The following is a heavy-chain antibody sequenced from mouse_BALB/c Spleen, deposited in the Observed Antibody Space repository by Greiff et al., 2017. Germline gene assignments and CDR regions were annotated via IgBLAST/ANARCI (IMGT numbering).Heavy chain of an antibody. J-gene: IGHJ4*01. CDR3: ATGLPLYYYAMDY. CDR2: IWGDGST. Sequence: VMLVESGPGLVAPSQSLSITCTVSGFSLTGYGVNWVRQPPGKGLEWLGMIWGDGSTDYNSALKSRLSISKDNSKSQVFLKMNSLQTDDTARYYCATGLPLYYYAMDYWGQGTSVTVSS. V-gene: IGHV2-6-7*01. CDR1: GFSLTGYG. D-gene: IGHD2-2*01.